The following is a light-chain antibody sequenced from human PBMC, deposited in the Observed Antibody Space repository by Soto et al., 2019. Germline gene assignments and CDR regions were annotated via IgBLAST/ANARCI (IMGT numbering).Light chain of an antibody. CDR3: SSYKGGVTLT. Sequence: QSVLTQPASVSGXPGQSXTIXCTGTSSDVGGYSYVSWYQQHPGKAPKLIIYDVTDRPSGVSNRFSGSKSGNTASLTISGLQTEDEADYYCSSYKGGVTLTFGGGTKLTVL. CDR2: DVT. CDR1: SSDVGGYSY. V-gene: IGLV2-14*03. J-gene: IGLJ2*01.